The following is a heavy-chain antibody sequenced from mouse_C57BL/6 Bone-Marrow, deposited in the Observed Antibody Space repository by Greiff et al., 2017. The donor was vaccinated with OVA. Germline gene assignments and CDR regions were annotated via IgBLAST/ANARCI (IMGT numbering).Heavy chain of an antibody. J-gene: IGHJ4*01. CDR1: GFTFSDYG. CDR3: ATYDGPIDY. CDR2: ISSGSSTI. D-gene: IGHD2-3*01. Sequence: EVMLVESGGGLVKPGGSLKLSCAASGFTFSDYGMHWVRQAPEKGLEWVAYISSGSSTIYYADTVKGRFTISRDNAKNTLFLQMTSLRSEDTAMYYCATYDGPIDYWGQGTSVPVSS. V-gene: IGHV5-17*01.